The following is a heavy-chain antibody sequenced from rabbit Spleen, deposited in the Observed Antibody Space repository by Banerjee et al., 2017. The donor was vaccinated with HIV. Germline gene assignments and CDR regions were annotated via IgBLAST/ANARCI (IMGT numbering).Heavy chain of an antibody. CDR2: IGAGNSGSI. CDR1: GIDFSSGYY. D-gene: IGHD2-1*01. CDR3: ARDLVGVIGWNFYL. V-gene: IGHV1S40*01. J-gene: IGHJ4*01. Sequence: QSLEESGGDLVKPGASLTLTCKASGIDFSSGYYMCWVRQAPGKGLEWIACIGAGNSGSIYYASWAKGRFTISITSSTTVTLQMTSLTAADRATYFCARDLVGVIGWNFYLWGPGTLVTVS.